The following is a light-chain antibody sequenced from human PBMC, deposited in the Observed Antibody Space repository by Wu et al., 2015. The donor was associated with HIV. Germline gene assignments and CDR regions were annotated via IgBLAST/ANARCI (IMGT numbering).Light chain of an antibody. Sequence: DIQMTQSPSTLSASVGDRVTITCRARQSISHWLAWFQQKPGKVPRLLIYKASSVESGVPSRFSGSGSETEFTLTISGLQPDDFATYYCQQYDSLPYSFGQGTKLEIK. CDR1: QSISHW. V-gene: IGKV1-5*03. CDR2: KAS. J-gene: IGKJ2*03. CDR3: QQYDSLPYS.